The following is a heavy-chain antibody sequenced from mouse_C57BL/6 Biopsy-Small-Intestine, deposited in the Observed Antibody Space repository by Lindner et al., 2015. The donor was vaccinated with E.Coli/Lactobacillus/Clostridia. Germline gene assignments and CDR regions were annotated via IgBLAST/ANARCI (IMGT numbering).Heavy chain of an antibody. D-gene: IGHD2-13*01. CDR2: ISAYNGET. J-gene: IGHJ4*01. Sequence: SVKVSCKASGYIFTSFGFSWVRQVPGRGLEWMGWISAYNGETSSSQNFQDRVTMTTDTSISTAYMELSSLRSEDTAVYYCARGRGHGDYDLPADYWGQGTLVTVPS. CDR3: ARGRGHGDYDLPADY. CDR1: GYIFTSFG. V-gene: IGHV1S126*01.